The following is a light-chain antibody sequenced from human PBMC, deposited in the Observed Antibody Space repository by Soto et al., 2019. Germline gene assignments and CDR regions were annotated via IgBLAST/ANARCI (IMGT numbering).Light chain of an antibody. CDR3: TSYASGSSHVV. CDR1: SSDIGGYDY. Sequence: QSALTQPASVSGSPGQSITLSCTGTSSDIGGYDYVSWYQRHPGKAPKLIIYDFNKRPSGVSNRFSGSKSVNTASLTISGVQAEDEDDYYCTSYASGSSHVVFGGGTKLTVL. CDR2: DFN. J-gene: IGLJ2*01. V-gene: IGLV2-14*01.